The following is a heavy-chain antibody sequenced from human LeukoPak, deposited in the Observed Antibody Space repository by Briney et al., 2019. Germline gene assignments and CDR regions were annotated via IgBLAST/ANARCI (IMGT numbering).Heavy chain of an antibody. D-gene: IGHD3-10*01. CDR2: ISGSGGST. CDR3: ARSVVRGAVPSFDY. J-gene: IGHJ4*02. CDR1: GFTFSSYG. Sequence: GGSLRLSCAASGFTFSSYGMSWVRQAPGKGLEWVSAISGSGGSTYYADSVKGRFTISRDNSKSTLYLQMSSLRAEDTALYYCARSVVRGAVPSFDYWGQGTLVTVSS. V-gene: IGHV3-23*01.